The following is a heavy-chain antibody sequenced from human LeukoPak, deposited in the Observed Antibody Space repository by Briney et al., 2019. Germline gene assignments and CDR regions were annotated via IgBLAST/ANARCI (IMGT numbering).Heavy chain of an antibody. V-gene: IGHV3-7*01. CDR1: GFVFSSFG. J-gene: IGHJ4*02. CDR3: ATDAAYGYDRFDH. D-gene: IGHD2-15*01. Sequence: GGSLRLSCAASGFVFSSFGMSWVRQAPGKGLEWVANIKEDGSDKNYVVSMEGRFTISRDNAKNSLYLQMNSVRVEDTAVYYCATDAAYGYDRFDHWGQGTQVTVSS. CDR2: IKEDGSDK.